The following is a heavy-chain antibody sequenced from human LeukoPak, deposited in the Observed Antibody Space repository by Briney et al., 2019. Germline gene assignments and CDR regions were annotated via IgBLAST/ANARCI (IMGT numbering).Heavy chain of an antibody. V-gene: IGHV3-30-3*01. CDR1: GFTFSSYA. CDR3: CFSGYEERLDY. CDR2: ISYDGGKE. J-gene: IGHJ4*02. D-gene: IGHD5-12*01. Sequence: GGSLRLSCAASGFTFSSYAMHWVRQAPGKGLEWVAVISYDGGKEYHADSAKGRFTISRDNSRNTLYLQMNSLKTEDTAVYYCCFSGYEERLDYWGQGTLVPVSS.